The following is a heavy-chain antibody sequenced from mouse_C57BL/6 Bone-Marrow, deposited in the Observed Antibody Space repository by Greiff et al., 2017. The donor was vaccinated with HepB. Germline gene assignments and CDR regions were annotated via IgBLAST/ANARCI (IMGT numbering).Heavy chain of an antibody. CDR2: ISSGSSTI. J-gene: IGHJ1*03. V-gene: IGHV5-17*01. D-gene: IGHD1-1*01. Sequence: VQLKESGGGLVKPGGSLKLSCAASGFTFSDYGMHWVRQAPEKGLEWVAYISSGSSTIYYADTVKGRFTISRDNAKNTLFLQMTSLRSEDTAMYYCARLYYGSSYVASYWYFDVWGTGTTVTVSS. CDR1: GFTFSDYG. CDR3: ARLYYGSSYVASYWYFDV.